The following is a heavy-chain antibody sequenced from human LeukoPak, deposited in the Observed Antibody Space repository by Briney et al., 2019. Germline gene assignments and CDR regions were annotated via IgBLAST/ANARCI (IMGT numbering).Heavy chain of an antibody. CDR1: GGSFSSYH. CDR3: ARQGSGWYYFDY. D-gene: IGHD6-19*01. Sequence: PSETLSLTCTVAGGSFSSYHWSWIRQPPGKGLEWIGNIYYSGSTNCNPSLKSRVTISLDTSKNQFSLKLSSVTAADTAVYYCARQGSGWYYFDYWGQGTLVTVSS. V-gene: IGHV4-59*01. CDR2: IYYSGST. J-gene: IGHJ4*02.